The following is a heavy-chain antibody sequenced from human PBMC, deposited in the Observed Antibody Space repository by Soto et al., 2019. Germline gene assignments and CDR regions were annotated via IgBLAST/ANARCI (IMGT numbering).Heavy chain of an antibody. D-gene: IGHD6-13*01. CDR2: IYFSGIA. J-gene: IGHJ5*02. Sequence: SETLSLTCTVSCGSITSYYWSWIRQPPGKGLYCIGYIYFSGIANXXPSLKSRXXISVDTSKNHXSLKLXSVTAAYTAVYYCAGSTSCFDPWRQGTLVTVSS. V-gene: IGHV4-59*08. CDR3: AGSTSCFDP. CDR1: CGSITSYY.